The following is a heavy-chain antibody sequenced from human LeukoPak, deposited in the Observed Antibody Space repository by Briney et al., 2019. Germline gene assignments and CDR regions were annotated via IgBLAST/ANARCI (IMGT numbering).Heavy chain of an antibody. CDR1: GFTFSSYG. Sequence: PGRSLRLSCAASGFTFSSYGMHWVRQAPGKGLEWVAVIWYDGSSKYYADSVKGRFTISRDNSKNTLYLQMNSLRAEDTAVYYCARDLTAIAVAGPLYWGQGTLVTVSS. CDR3: ARDLTAIAVAGPLY. D-gene: IGHD6-19*01. CDR2: IWYDGSSK. V-gene: IGHV3-33*01. J-gene: IGHJ4*02.